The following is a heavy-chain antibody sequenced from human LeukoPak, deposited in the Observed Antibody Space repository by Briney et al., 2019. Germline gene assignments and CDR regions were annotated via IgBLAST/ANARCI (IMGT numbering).Heavy chain of an antibody. V-gene: IGHV4-30-4*07. CDR3: ARVFAQQQQLVTYYYYYYMDV. J-gene: IGHJ6*03. CDR2: IYYSGST. Sequence: PSETLSLTCTVSGYSISSGGYSWSWIRQPPGKGLEWIGYIYYSGSTYYNPSLKSRVTISVDTSKNQFSLKLSSVTAADTAVYYCARVFAQQQQLVTYYYYYYMDVWGKGTTVTVSS. D-gene: IGHD6-13*01. CDR1: GYSISSGGYS.